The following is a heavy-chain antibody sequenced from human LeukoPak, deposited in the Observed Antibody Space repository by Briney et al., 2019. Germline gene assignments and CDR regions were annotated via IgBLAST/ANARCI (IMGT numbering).Heavy chain of an antibody. Sequence: GASVKVSCKASGYTFTGYYMHWVRQAPGKGLEWMGGFDPEDGQTIYAQKFQGRVTMTEDTSTNTAYMELSSLRSEDTAMYYCASEPEYYGLGSPFHYWGQGTLVTVSS. CDR1: GYTFTGYY. J-gene: IGHJ4*02. CDR3: ASEPEYYGLGSPFHY. D-gene: IGHD3-10*01. V-gene: IGHV1-24*01. CDR2: FDPEDGQT.